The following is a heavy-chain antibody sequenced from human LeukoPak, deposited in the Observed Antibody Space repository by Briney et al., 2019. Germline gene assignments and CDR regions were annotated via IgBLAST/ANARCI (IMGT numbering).Heavy chain of an antibody. Sequence: GGSLRLSCAASGFTFSSYAMSWVRQAPGKGLEWVSAISGSGGSTYYADSVKGRFTISRDNSKNTLYLQMNSLRAEDTAVYNCAKEGGSGNWYYGMDVWGQGTTVTVSS. CDR3: AKEGGSGNWYYGMDV. CDR2: ISGSGGST. D-gene: IGHD3-10*01. J-gene: IGHJ6*02. V-gene: IGHV3-23*01. CDR1: GFTFSSYA.